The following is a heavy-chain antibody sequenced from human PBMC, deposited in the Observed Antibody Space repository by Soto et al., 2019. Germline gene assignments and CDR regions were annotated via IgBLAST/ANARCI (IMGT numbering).Heavy chain of an antibody. J-gene: IGHJ4*01. CDR2: LNTGNGNP. D-gene: IGHD2-15*01. CDR3: VREGCISGNGNGVVY. V-gene: IGHV1-3*04. Sequence: ASVKLSCKASGYTLTNYARHWVRQAPGQRLEWLGWLNTGNGNPQYSQKFQGRVTITRDTSASTAYMELSSLRAEDTAVYYCVREGCISGNGNGVVYWG. CDR1: GYTLTNYA.